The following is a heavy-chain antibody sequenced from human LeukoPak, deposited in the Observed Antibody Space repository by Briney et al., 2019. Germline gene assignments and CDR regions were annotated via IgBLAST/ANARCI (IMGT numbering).Heavy chain of an antibody. CDR1: GFTFSDDY. Sequence: PGGSLRLSCAASGFTFSDDYMSWSRQAPGKGLEWVSYISSSGSTIYYADSVKGRFTISRDNAKNSLYLQMNSLRAEDTAVYYCARDTYYYDSSGYIFDYWGQGTLVTVSS. D-gene: IGHD3-22*01. V-gene: IGHV3-11*01. J-gene: IGHJ4*02. CDR3: ARDTYYYDSSGYIFDY. CDR2: ISSSGSTI.